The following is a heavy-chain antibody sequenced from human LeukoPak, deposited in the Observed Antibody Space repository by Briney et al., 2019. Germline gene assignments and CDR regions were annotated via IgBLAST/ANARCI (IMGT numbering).Heavy chain of an antibody. CDR3: AKEPNESKVGATAWDY. CDR2: ISGSSDST. V-gene: IGHV3-23*01. Sequence: GGSLSLSCAASGFTFSSYAMSWVRQAPGKGLEWVSAISGSSDSTYYADSVRGRFTISRDTSKNTLYLQMNSLRAEDTAVYYCAKEPNESKVGATAWDYWGQGTLVTVSS. CDR1: GFTFSSYA. D-gene: IGHD1-26*01. J-gene: IGHJ4*02.